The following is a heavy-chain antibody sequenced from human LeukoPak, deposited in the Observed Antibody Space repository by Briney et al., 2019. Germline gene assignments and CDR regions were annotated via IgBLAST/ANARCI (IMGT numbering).Heavy chain of an antibody. J-gene: IGHJ1*01. CDR2: TRNKANSYTT. CDR1: GFTFSDHY. V-gene: IGHV3-72*01. Sequence: GGSLRLSCAASGFTFSDHYMDWVRQAPGKGLEWVGRTRNKANSYTTEYAASVKGRFTISRDDSKNSLYLQMNSLKTEDMAVYYCARGRAVRGATTEYFRHWGQGTLVTVSS. CDR3: ARGRAVRGATTEYFRH. D-gene: IGHD3-10*01.